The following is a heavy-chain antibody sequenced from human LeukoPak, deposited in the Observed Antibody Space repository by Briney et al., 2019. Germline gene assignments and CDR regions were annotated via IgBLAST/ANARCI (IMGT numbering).Heavy chain of an antibody. CDR2: INPNSGGT. CDR3: ARDDQTDSSSWYPLYYYYGMDV. J-gene: IGHJ6*02. Sequence: ASVKVSCKASGYTFTGYYMHWVRQAPGQGLEWMGWINPNSGGTNYAQKFQGRVTMTRDTSISTAYMELSRLRSDDTAVYYCARDDQTDSSSWYPLYYYYGMDVWGQGTTFTVSS. D-gene: IGHD6-13*01. V-gene: IGHV1-2*02. CDR1: GYTFTGYY.